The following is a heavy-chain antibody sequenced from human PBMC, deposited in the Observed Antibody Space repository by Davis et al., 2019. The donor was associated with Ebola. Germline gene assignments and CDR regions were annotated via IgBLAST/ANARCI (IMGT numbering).Heavy chain of an antibody. CDR1: GFSFSTYD. D-gene: IGHD3-10*01. Sequence: ASLNISCAASGFSFSTYDMHWLRHATRKGLEWVSAIGTAGDTYYPGPVKGRITISRENAKKSLYLQINSLGAGDTAVYYCARGVAGRVRGVPWAMDVWGQGTTVTVSS. V-gene: IGHV3-13*01. CDR2: IGTAGDT. CDR3: ARGVAGRVRGVPWAMDV. J-gene: IGHJ6*02.